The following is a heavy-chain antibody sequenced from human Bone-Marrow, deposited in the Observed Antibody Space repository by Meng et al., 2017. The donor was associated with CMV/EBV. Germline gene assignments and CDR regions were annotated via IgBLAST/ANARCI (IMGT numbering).Heavy chain of an antibody. CDR3: ARDLGQWLARENWFDP. J-gene: IGHJ5*02. Sequence: SETLSLTCAVYGGSFSSYYWSWSRQPPGKGLEWMGENNHSGSTNYNPSLKSRVTISVDTSKNQFSLKLSSVTAADTAVYYCARDLGQWLARENWFDPWGQGTLVTVSS. CDR1: GGSFSSYY. CDR2: NNHSGST. D-gene: IGHD6-19*01. V-gene: IGHV4-34*01.